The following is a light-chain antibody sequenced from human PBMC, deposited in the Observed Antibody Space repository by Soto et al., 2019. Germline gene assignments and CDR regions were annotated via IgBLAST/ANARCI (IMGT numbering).Light chain of an antibody. CDR3: QQANSFPLT. Sequence: EIALTQSPGTLSLSPGERATLSCRASQSLSSSYLAWYQQKPGQAPRLLIYGASSRATGIPDRFSGSGSGTDFTLTISRLEPEDFATYYCQQANSFPLTFGGGTKVDIK. CDR1: QSLSSSY. CDR2: GAS. V-gene: IGKV3-20*01. J-gene: IGKJ4*01.